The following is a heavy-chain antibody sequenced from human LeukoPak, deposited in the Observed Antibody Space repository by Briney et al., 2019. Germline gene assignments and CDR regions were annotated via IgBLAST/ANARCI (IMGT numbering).Heavy chain of an antibody. V-gene: IGHV3-30*18. Sequence: PGGSLRLSCAGSGFTFSDYAMHWVRQAPGKGLEWVALISYDGDNKYNAESVKGRFTISRDNSKNTLSLQTNSLRAEDTAVYYCAKEKGSGWGYGMDVWGQGTTVIVSS. CDR2: ISYDGDNK. D-gene: IGHD6-19*01. CDR1: GFTFSDYA. J-gene: IGHJ6*02. CDR3: AKEKGSGWGYGMDV.